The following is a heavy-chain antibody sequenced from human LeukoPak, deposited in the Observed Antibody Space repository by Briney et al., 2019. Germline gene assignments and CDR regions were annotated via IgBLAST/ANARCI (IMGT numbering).Heavy chain of an antibody. CDR1: GFTFSRYE. V-gene: IGHV3-48*03. J-gene: IGHJ4*02. CDR3: ARGARGRGIPGVIITWLFDF. CDR2: ISSSGSTI. Sequence: GGSLRLSCAASGFTFSRYEMNWVRQAPGKGLEWVSYISSSGSTIYYADSVKGRFTISRDNAKNSLYLQMNSLRAVDTAVYYCARGARGRGIPGVIITWLFDFWGQGTLVTVSS. D-gene: IGHD3-10*01.